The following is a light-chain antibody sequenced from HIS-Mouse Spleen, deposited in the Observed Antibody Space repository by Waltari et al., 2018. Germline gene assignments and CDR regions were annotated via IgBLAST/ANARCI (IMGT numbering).Light chain of an antibody. CDR3: YSTDSSGNHRV. Sequence: SYELTQPPSVSVSPAQTARITCSGDAFPKKYAYWYQQKSGQAPVLVIYEDSKRPSGIPESFSGSSSGTMATLTISGAQVEDEADYYCYSTDSSGNHRVFGGGTKLTVL. V-gene: IGLV3-10*01. CDR2: EDS. J-gene: IGLJ2*01. CDR1: AFPKKY.